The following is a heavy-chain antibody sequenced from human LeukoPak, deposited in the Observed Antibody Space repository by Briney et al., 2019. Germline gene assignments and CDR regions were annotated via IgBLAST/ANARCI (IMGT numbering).Heavy chain of an antibody. CDR1: GFTFSSYA. Sequence: PGGSLRLSCAASGFTFSSYAMSWVRQAPGKGLEWVSAISGRGGSTYYADSVKGRFTISRDNSKNTLYLQMNSLRAEDTAVYYCARSPRTHGPYTAAGYFDYWGQGTLVTVSS. D-gene: IGHD6-13*01. CDR3: ARSPRTHGPYTAAGYFDY. CDR2: ISGRGGST. V-gene: IGHV3-23*01. J-gene: IGHJ4*02.